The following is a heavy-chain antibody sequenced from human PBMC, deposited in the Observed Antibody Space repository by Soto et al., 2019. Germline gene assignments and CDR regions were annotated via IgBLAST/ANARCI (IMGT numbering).Heavy chain of an antibody. V-gene: IGHV1-69*13. Sequence: ASVKVSCKASGGTFSSYAISWVRQAPGQGLEWMGGIIPIFGTANYAQKFQGRVTITADESTSTAYMELSSLRSEDTAVYYCARVQVSMITFGGVNWFDPWGQGTLVTVSS. J-gene: IGHJ5*02. D-gene: IGHD3-16*01. CDR2: IIPIFGTA. CDR3: ARVQVSMITFGGVNWFDP. CDR1: GGTFSSYA.